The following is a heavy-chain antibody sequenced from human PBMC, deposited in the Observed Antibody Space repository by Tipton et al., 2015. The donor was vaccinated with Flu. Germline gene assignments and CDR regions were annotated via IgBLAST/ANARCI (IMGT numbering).Heavy chain of an antibody. CDR1: GFTFSDYY. Sequence: SLRLSCAASGFTFSDYYMSWIRQAPGKGLEWVSYISSSGSTIYYADSVKGRFTISRDNAKNSLYLQMNSLRAEDTAVYYCARDSSLLAYCGGDCAEYYFDYWGQGTLVTVSS. CDR2: ISSSGSTI. J-gene: IGHJ4*02. CDR3: ARDSSLLAYCGGDCAEYYFDY. D-gene: IGHD2-21*02. V-gene: IGHV3-11*01.